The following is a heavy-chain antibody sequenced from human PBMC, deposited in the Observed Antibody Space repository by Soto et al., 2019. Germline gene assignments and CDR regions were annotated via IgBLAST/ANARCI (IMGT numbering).Heavy chain of an antibody. V-gene: IGHV5-51*01. J-gene: IGHJ4*02. Sequence: GESLKISCKGSGYSFTSYWIGWVRQMPGKGLEWMGIIYPGDSDTRYSPSFQGQVTISADKSISTAYLQWSSLKASDTAMYYCARGSTRWFGDRITVDYWGQGTLVTVSS. CDR3: ARGSTRWFGDRITVDY. D-gene: IGHD3-10*01. CDR2: IYPGDSDT. CDR1: GYSFTSYW.